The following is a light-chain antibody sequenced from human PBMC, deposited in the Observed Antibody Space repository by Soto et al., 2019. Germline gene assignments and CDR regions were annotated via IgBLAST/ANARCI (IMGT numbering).Light chain of an antibody. V-gene: IGLV2-14*01. CDR1: SSDVGGYNY. CDR2: EVS. Sequence: QSALTQPASVSGSPGQSITISCTGTSSDVGGYNYVSWYQQYPGKAPRVMIYEVSNRPSGVSNRFSGSKSGNTASLTFSGLQAEDEADYYCSSYTSSSTLNFVFGTGTKLTVL. J-gene: IGLJ1*01. CDR3: SSYTSSSTLNFV.